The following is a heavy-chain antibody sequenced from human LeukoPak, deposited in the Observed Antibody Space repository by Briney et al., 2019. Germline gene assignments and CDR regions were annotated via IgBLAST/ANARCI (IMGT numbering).Heavy chain of an antibody. J-gene: IGHJ5*02. Sequence: PSETLSLTCTVSGGSISSYYWSWIRQPPGKGLEWIGYIYYSGSTNYNPSLKSRVTMSVDTSKNQFSLKLSSVTAADTAVYYCARVNTQGVPSPWGQGILVTVSS. CDR2: IYYSGST. CDR1: GGSISSYY. D-gene: IGHD3-16*01. CDR3: ARVNTQGVPSP. V-gene: IGHV4-59*01.